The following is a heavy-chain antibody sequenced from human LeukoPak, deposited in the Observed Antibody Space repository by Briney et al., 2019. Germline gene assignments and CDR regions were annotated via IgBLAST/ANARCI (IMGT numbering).Heavy chain of an antibody. CDR3: VRDYADYYYGMDV. V-gene: IGHV3-48*01. CDR2: ISSGGSTI. J-gene: IGHJ6*02. CDR1: GFSFSTHS. D-gene: IGHD3-16*01. Sequence: GGSLRLSCAGSGFSFSTHSMNWVRQAPGKGLEWVSYISSGGSTIYYADSVKGRFTISRDNAKKSLYLHMDSLKTEDTAVYYCVRDYADYYYGMDVWGQGTTVIVSS.